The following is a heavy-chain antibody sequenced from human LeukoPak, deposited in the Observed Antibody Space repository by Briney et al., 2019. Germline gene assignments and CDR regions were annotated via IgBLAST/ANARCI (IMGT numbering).Heavy chain of an antibody. CDR3: ARDPQYYYGSGYYFDY. J-gene: IGHJ4*02. CDR1: GFTFSSYA. D-gene: IGHD3-10*01. Sequence: GGSLRLSCAASGFTFSSYAMHWVRQAPGKGLEWVAVISYDGSNKYYADSVKGRFTISRDNSKNTLYLQMNSLRAEDTAVYYCARDPQYYYGSGYYFDYWGQGTLVTVSS. V-gene: IGHV3-30-3*01. CDR2: ISYDGSNK.